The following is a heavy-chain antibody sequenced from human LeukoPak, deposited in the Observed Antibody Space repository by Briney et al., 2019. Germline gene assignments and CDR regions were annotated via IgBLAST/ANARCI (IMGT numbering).Heavy chain of an antibody. CDR3: ARHASYGSGSYLFGYCYYGMDV. V-gene: IGHV4-39*01. CDR1: GGSISSSSYY. CDR2: IYYSGST. D-gene: IGHD3-10*01. Sequence: SETLSLTCTVSGGSISSSSYYWGWIRQPPGKGLEWIGSIYYSGSTYYNPSLKSRVTISVDTSKNQFSLKLSSVTAADTAVYYCARHASYGSGSYLFGYCYYGMDVWGQGTTVTVSS. J-gene: IGHJ6*02.